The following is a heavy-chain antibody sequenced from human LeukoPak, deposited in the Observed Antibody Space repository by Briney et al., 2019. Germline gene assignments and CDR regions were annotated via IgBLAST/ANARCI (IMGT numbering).Heavy chain of an antibody. D-gene: IGHD1-26*01. V-gene: IGHV1-69*05. CDR2: IIPIFGTA. Sequence: SVKVSCKASGGTFSSYAISWVRQAPGQGLEWMGGIIPIFGTANYAQKFQGRVTMTTDTSTSTAYMELRSLRSDDTAVYYCARDEIVGASGLDYWGQGTLVTVSS. J-gene: IGHJ4*02. CDR3: ARDEIVGASGLDY. CDR1: GGTFSSYA.